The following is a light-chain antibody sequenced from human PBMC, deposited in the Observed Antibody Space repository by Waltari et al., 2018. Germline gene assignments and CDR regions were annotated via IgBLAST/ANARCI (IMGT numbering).Light chain of an antibody. Sequence: SYVLTQPPSVSVAPGETARITCGGDNIGRKIVHWYQQKSGQAPLLVIYDDSDRPSGIPERFSGSNSANTATLTISRVEAGDEADYFWQLWDSDNYRRVFGGGTKLTV. CDR2: DDS. CDR1: NIGRKI. V-gene: IGLV3-21*04. CDR3: QLWDSDNYRRV. J-gene: IGLJ3*02.